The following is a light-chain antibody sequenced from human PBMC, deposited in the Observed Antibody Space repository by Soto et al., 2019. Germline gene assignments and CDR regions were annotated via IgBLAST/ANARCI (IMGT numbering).Light chain of an antibody. J-gene: IGKJ4*01. Sequence: IRMTHSPSSLSASTGDIVTITFRASQGISSYLAWYQQKPGKAPKLLIYAASTLQSGVPSRFSGSGSGTDFTLTISCLQSEDFATYYCQQLNSYPLTFGGGTKVDIK. CDR2: AAS. CDR3: QQLNSYPLT. CDR1: QGISSY. V-gene: IGKV1-8*01.